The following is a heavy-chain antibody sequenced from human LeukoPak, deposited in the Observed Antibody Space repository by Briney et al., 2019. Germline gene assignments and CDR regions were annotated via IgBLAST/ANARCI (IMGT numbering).Heavy chain of an antibody. CDR2: IYYSGST. J-gene: IGHJ2*01. D-gene: IGHD3-16*01. CDR1: GGSISSYY. CDR3: ARRSWGSYYWYFDL. Sequence: SETLSLTCTVSGGSISSYYWSWIRQPPGKGLEWIGYIYYSGSTNYNPSLKSRVTISVDTSKNQFSLKLSSVTAADTAVYYCARRSWGSYYWYFDLWGRGTLVTVSS. V-gene: IGHV4-59*08.